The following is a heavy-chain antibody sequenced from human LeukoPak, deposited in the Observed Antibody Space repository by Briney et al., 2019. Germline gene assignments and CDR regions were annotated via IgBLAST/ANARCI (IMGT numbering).Heavy chain of an antibody. CDR3: ARDYNWDYPYNWFDP. V-gene: IGHV1-2*02. J-gene: IGHJ5*02. CDR2: INPNSGGT. CDR1: GYTFTGYY. D-gene: IGHD1-7*01. Sequence: ASVKVSCKASGYTFTGYYMHWVRQAPGQGLEWMGWINPNSGGTNYAQKFQGRVTMTRDTSISTAYMELSRLRSDDTAVYYCARDYNWDYPYNWFDPWGQGTLVTVSS.